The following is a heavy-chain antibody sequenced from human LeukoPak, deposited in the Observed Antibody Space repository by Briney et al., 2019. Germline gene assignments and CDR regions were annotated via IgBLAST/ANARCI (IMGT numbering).Heavy chain of an antibody. Sequence: GGSLRLSCAASGFTFSDYGMSWVRQAPGKGLEWIGRIKSDGGTTDYAAPVKGRFTISRDDSKNTLYLQMNSLKAEDTAVYYCARGRSTNWNDQYNWFDPWGQGTLVTVSS. CDR1: GFTFSDYG. V-gene: IGHV3-15*01. J-gene: IGHJ5*02. CDR2: IKSDGGTT. CDR3: ARGRSTNWNDQYNWFDP. D-gene: IGHD1-20*01.